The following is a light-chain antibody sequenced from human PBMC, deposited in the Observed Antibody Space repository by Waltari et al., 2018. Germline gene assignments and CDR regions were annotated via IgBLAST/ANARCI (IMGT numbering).Light chain of an antibody. CDR1: QSVSSNY. CDR3: QQYGWT. CDR2: GTS. V-gene: IGKV3-20*01. J-gene: IGKJ1*01. Sequence: EIVLTQSPGTLSLSAGERATLSCRASQSVSSNYLTWYQQKPGQSPRLLIFGTSNRATDIPDRFSGSGSGTDFTLTISRLEPEDSAVYCCQQYGWTFGQGTRVEIK.